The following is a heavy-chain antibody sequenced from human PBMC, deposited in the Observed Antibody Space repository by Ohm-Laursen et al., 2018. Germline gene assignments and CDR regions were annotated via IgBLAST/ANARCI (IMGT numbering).Heavy chain of an antibody. V-gene: IGHV4-34*01. CDR2: INHSGST. J-gene: IGHJ6*02. D-gene: IGHD1-26*01. CDR1: GGSFSGYY. Sequence: SETLSLTCAVYGGSFSGYYWSWIRQPPGKGLEWIGEINHSGSTNYNPSLKGRVTISVDTSKNQFSLKLSSVTAADTAVYYCARVALSGSYFYYYGMDVWGQGTTVTVSS. CDR3: ARVALSGSYFYYYGMDV.